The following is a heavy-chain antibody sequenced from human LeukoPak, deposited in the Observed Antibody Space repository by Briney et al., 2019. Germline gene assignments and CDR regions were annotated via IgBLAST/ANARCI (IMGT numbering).Heavy chain of an antibody. CDR1: GFTVSSNY. J-gene: IGHJ3*02. V-gene: IGHV3-53*01. D-gene: IGHD2-8*01. Sequence: PGGSLRLSCAASGFTVSSNYMSWVRQAPGKGLEWVSVIYSGGSTYYADSVKGRFTISRDNSKNTLYLQMNSLRAEDTAVYYCASEWSHAAFDIWGQGTMVTVSS. CDR3: ASEWSHAAFDI. CDR2: IYSGGST.